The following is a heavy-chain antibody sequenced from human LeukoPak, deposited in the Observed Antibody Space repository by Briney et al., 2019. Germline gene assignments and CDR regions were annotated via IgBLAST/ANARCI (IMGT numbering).Heavy chain of an antibody. Sequence: RASVKVSCKASGYIFSGNYIHGVRQAPGQGLEWMAWINPNTGGTNYAQKFQGRVTVTRDTSISTAYMELTSLRSDDTAVYYCARDPGSYFVDYWGQGTLVTVSS. CDR3: ARDPGSYFVDY. D-gene: IGHD1-26*01. V-gene: IGHV1-2*02. J-gene: IGHJ4*02. CDR1: GYIFSGNY. CDR2: INPNTGGT.